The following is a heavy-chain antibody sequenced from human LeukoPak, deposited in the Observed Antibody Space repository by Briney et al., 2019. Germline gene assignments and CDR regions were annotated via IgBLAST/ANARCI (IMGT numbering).Heavy chain of an antibody. CDR1: GASIRSGSCY. CDR3: ARQSYSHGLL. J-gene: IGHJ4*02. Sequence: SETLSLTCTVSGASIRSGSCYWGWIRQPPGKGLEWIASIYYSGTTYFNPSLKSRVAISLDMSKNQFSLNLTSVNVADTAVYYCARQSYSHGLLWGQGTLSTVSS. V-gene: IGHV4-39*01. CDR2: IYYSGTT. D-gene: IGHD1-26*01.